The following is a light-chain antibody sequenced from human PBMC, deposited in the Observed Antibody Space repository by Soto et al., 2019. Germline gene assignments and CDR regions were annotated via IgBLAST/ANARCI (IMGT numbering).Light chain of an antibody. CDR3: SSFSSSSTLYV. CDR2: EVT. J-gene: IGLJ1*01. Sequence: QSVLTQPASVSGSPGQLIAISCTGTRSDVGAYNYVSWYQQHPGKAPKLMIYEVTNRPSGVSNRFSGSKSGNTASLTVSGLQAEDEADYYCSSFSSSSTLYVFGTGTKVTVL. V-gene: IGLV2-14*01. CDR1: RSDVGAYNY.